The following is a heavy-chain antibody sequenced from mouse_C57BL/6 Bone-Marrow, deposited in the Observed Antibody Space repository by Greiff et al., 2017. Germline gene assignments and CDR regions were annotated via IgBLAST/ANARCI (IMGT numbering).Heavy chain of an antibody. J-gene: IGHJ4*01. D-gene: IGHD1-1*01. CDR1: GYTFTNYW. CDR3: ARFTYYCGSSYDAMDY. CDR2: IYPGGGYT. Sequence: QVQLQQSGAELVRPGTSVKMSCKASGYTFTNYWIGWAKQRPGHGLEWIGDIYPGGGYTNYNEKFKGKATLTADKSSSTAYMQFSSLTSEVSAIYYGARFTYYCGSSYDAMDYWGQGTSVTVSS. V-gene: IGHV1-63*01.